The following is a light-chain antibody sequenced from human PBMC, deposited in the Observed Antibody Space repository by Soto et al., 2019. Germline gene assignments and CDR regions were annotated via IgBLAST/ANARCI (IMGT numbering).Light chain of an antibody. CDR3: QHANSFPYT. CDR1: QDISSW. V-gene: IGKV1D-12*01. CDR2: AAS. Sequence: DIQMTQSPSSVSASVGDRVTITCRASQDISSWLAWYQQKPGKAPNLLIYAASSLQSGVPPRFSGSGSGTDFTLTISSLQTEDFATYYCQHANSFPYTFGQGTKLAIK. J-gene: IGKJ2*01.